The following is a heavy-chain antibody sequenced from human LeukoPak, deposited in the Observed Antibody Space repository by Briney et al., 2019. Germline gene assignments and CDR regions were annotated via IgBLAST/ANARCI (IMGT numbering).Heavy chain of an antibody. V-gene: IGHV4-38-2*02. CDR1: GYSISSGYY. D-gene: IGHD6-13*01. CDR2: IYHSGST. Sequence: SETLSLTCTVSGYSISSGYYWGWIRQPPGKGLEWIGSIYHSGSTYYIPSLKSRVTISVDTSKNQFSLKLSSVTAADTAVYYCARVEIAAAAYFDYWGQGTLVTVSS. J-gene: IGHJ4*02. CDR3: ARVEIAAAAYFDY.